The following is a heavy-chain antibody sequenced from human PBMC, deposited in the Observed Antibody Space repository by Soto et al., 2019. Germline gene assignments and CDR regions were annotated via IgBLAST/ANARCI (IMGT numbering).Heavy chain of an antibody. CDR2: MFHSGST. D-gene: IGHD2-2*01. CDR3: ARGHIVVVPTVGWFDP. CDR1: GYFISSGYY. Sequence: SETLSLTCTVSGYFISSGYYWGWIRQPPGKGLEWIGSMFHSGSTHYNPSLKSRVTMSVDTSKNQFSLRLSSVTASGTAVYYCARGHIVVVPTVGWFDPWGQGTLVTAPQ. J-gene: IGHJ5*02. V-gene: IGHV4-38-2*02.